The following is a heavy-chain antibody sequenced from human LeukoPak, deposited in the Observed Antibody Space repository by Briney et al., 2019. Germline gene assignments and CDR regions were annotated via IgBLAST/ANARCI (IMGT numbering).Heavy chain of an antibody. Sequence: ASVKVSCKASGYTFTSHYIHWVRQAPGQGPEWMGIMNPSGGSTSYAQKFQGRVTMTRDSSTSTVYMELSSLRSEDTAVYYCAGAHSIAVAGGNFDYWGQGTLVTVSS. CDR1: GYTFTSHY. D-gene: IGHD6-19*01. V-gene: IGHV1-46*01. CDR2: MNPSGGST. CDR3: AGAHSIAVAGGNFDY. J-gene: IGHJ4*02.